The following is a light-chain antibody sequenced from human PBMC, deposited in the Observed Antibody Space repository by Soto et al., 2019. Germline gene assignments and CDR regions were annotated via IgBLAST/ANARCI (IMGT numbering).Light chain of an antibody. J-gene: IGLJ3*02. Sequence: QLVLTQSPSASASLGASVKLTCTLSSEHSDYAMAWHQQQPKKGPRYLMMVNRDGSHSRGDGIPDRFSGSRSGAERYLTIFSLQSEDEADYFCQTWGPGIRVFGGGTKLTVL. CDR1: SEHSDYA. CDR2: VNRDGSH. V-gene: IGLV4-69*01. CDR3: QTWGPGIRV.